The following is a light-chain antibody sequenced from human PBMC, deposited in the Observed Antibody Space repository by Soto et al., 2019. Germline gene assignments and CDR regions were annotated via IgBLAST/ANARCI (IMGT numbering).Light chain of an antibody. CDR1: SSDVGGDNY. V-gene: IGLV2-14*01. Sequence: QSALTQPASVSGSPGQSITISCPGTSSDVGGDNYVSWYQQYPGKAPKLMIYDVSNRPSGVSNRFAGSNSGNTASLTIAGLQAEDEADYYCSSHTISTTGVFGTGTKLTVL. J-gene: IGLJ1*01. CDR3: SSHTISTTGV. CDR2: DVS.